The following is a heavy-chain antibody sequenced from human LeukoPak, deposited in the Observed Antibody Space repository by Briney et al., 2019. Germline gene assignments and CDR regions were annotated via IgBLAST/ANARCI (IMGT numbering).Heavy chain of an antibody. CDR3: AKDIQGAN. V-gene: IGHV3-23*01. CDR2: ISASGGST. CDR1: GGSISSSN. J-gene: IGHJ4*02. Sequence: PSGTLSLTCAVSGGSISSSNWWSWVRQPPGKGLEWASLISASGGSTYYADSVKGRFTISRDNSKNTVYLQMNSLRAEDTALYYCAKDIQGANWGQGTLVTVSS. D-gene: IGHD5-18*01.